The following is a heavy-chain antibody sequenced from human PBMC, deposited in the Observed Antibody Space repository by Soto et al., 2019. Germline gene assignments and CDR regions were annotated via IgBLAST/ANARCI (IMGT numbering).Heavy chain of an antibody. J-gene: IGHJ6*02. CDR1: GFTFSSYG. CDR2: IWYDGSNK. CDR3: ARSIPDGIAAAGNRRMDV. V-gene: IGHV3-33*01. D-gene: IGHD6-13*01. Sequence: GGSLRLSCAASGFTFSSYGMHWVRQAPGKGLEWVAVIWYDGSNKYYADSVKGRFTISRDNSKNTLYLQMNSLRPEDTAVYYCARSIPDGIAAAGNRRMDVWGQGTTVTVSS.